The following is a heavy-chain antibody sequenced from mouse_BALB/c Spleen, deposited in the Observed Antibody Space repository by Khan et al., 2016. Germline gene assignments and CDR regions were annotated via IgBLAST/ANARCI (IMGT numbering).Heavy chain of an antibody. CDR3: AKYDGNYYAMDY. CDR2: INPGSGGT. J-gene: IGHJ4*01. CDR1: GYAFTNYL. V-gene: IGHV1-54*01. Sequence: VQLQESGAELVRPGTSVKVSCKASGYAFTNYLIEWVKQRPGQGLEWIGVINPGSGGTNYNEKFKGKATLTADKSSSTAYMQLSSLTSDDSAVYFCAKYDGNYYAMDYWGQGTSVTVSS. D-gene: IGHD2-3*01.